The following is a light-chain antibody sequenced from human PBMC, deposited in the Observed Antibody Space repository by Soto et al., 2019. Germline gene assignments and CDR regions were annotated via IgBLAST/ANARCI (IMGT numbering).Light chain of an antibody. J-gene: IGKJ2*01. V-gene: IGKV1-5*01. CDR1: QSISRW. CDR3: QQYDTFPHT. CDR2: DAS. Sequence: DIQMTQSPSTLSASVGDRVNITCRASQSISRWLDWYQQKPGKAPKSLIYDASSLERGVPSRFSGSGSGTGFTLTISSVQPDDFATYHCQQYDTFPHTVGQGTKLEIK.